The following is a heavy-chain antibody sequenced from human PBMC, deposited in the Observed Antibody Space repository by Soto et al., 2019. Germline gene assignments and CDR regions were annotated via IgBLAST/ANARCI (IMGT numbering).Heavy chain of an antibody. CDR1: GFTFSSYG. D-gene: IGHD1-26*01. Sequence: GGSLRLSCAASGFTFSSYGMHWVRQAPGKGLEWVAVISYDGSNKYYADSVKGRFTISRDNAENSLYLQMNSLRAEDTAVYYCARDYRADWGPGTLVTVSS. J-gene: IGHJ4*02. CDR2: ISYDGSNK. CDR3: ARDYRAD. V-gene: IGHV3-30*03.